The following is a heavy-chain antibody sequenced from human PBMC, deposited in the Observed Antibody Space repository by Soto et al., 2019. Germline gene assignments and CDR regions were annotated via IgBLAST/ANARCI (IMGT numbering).Heavy chain of an antibody. Sequence: PSETLSLTCAVSGDSISSDKWWSWVRQPPGKGLEWIGEIHHSGNSNYNPSLKSRVIISVDKSKNQFSLKLSSVTAADTAVYYCARVVLLWFGESPKYFDLWGRGTLVTSPQ. D-gene: IGHD3-10*01. CDR3: ARVVLLWFGESPKYFDL. CDR2: IHHSGNS. CDR1: GDSISSDKW. V-gene: IGHV4-4*02. J-gene: IGHJ2*01.